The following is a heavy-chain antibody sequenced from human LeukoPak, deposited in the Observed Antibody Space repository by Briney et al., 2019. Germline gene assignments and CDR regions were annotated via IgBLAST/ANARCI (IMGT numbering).Heavy chain of an antibody. CDR2: IWFVGNNK. Sequence: GGSLRLSCAASGFTFNNSGMHWVRQAPGKGLEWVAVIWFVGNNKDSADSVKGRFTISRDNSKNTLYLQMNSLRAEDTAVYYCARDRRGYCSGTSCYGIDYWGQGTLVTVSS. CDR3: ARDRRGYCSGTSCYGIDY. CDR1: GFTFNNSG. D-gene: IGHD2-2*01. J-gene: IGHJ4*02. V-gene: IGHV3-33*01.